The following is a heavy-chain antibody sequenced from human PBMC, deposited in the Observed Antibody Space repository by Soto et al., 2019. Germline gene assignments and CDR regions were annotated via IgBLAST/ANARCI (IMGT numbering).Heavy chain of an antibody. CDR1: GFSFDKYA. Sequence: PGGSLRLSGVASGFSFDKYAMAWVRQAPGKGLEWVSHVAAGGGHTYYAESVKGRFTISRDNSKNTLFLQINTLRADDTAIYFCARRTSFLGAFDYWGQGVLVTVSS. D-gene: IGHD3-16*02. CDR3: ARRTSFLGAFDY. V-gene: IGHV3-23*01. J-gene: IGHJ4*02. CDR2: VAAGGGHT.